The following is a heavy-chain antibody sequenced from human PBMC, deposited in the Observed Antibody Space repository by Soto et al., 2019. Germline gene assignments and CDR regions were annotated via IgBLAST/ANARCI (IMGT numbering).Heavy chain of an antibody. CDR3: VSDSGNGWKDY. J-gene: IGHJ4*02. CDR1: GGSISSTNW. D-gene: IGHD6-19*01. Sequence: QVQLQESGPGLVKPSGTLSLTCAVSGGSISSTNWWNWVRQPPGKGLEWIGEIDHSGSTNYNPSLKSRVTRSVDKPKSQCSLKLSSVTAADTAAYYCVSDSGNGWKDYWGQGTLVTVSS. CDR2: IDHSGST. V-gene: IGHV4-4*02.